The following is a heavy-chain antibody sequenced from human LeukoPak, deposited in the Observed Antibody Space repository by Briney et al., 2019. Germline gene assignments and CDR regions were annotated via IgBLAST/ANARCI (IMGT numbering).Heavy chain of an antibody. J-gene: IGHJ6*03. V-gene: IGHV4-31*03. CDR2: IYYSGST. Sequence: SETLSLTCTVSGGSISSGGYYWSWIRQHPGKGLEWIGYIYYSGSTYYNPSLMSRVTISVDTSKNQFSLKLSSVTAADTAVYYCARASYYDFWSGYYTRLLDYYYYMGVWGKGTTVTVSS. D-gene: IGHD3-3*01. CDR1: GGSISSGGYY. CDR3: ARASYYDFWSGYYTRLLDYYYYMGV.